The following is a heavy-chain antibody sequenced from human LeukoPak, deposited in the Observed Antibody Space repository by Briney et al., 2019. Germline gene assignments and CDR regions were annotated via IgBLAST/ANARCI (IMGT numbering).Heavy chain of an antibody. Sequence: GSLRLSCAASGFIFSDFAMHWVRQAPGNGLEWVTVLSYDGSDKYYADSVKGRFTISRDNSKNTLYLQMNSLRVEDTAVYYCARVCIWGRRIVGATMNYFDYWGQGTLVTVSS. CDR1: GFIFSDFA. J-gene: IGHJ4*02. CDR3: ARVCIWGRRIVGATMNYFDY. D-gene: IGHD1-26*01. V-gene: IGHV3-30*03. CDR2: LSYDGSDK.